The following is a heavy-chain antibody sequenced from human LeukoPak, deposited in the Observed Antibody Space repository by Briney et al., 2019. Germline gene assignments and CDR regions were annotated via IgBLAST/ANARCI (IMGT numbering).Heavy chain of an antibody. CDR2: VYYTGST. CDR3: ARHRQYDADAFDI. V-gene: IGHV4-59*08. J-gene: IGHJ3*02. D-gene: IGHD2/OR15-2a*01. Sequence: GALRLSFAASGFTLSNYMMSWIRQPPGKGLEWMGYVYYTGSTKYNPSLKSRVTISVDTSKNQFSLKLSYVTAADTAVYYCARHRQYDADAFDIWGQGTMVTVSS. CDR1: GFTLSNYM.